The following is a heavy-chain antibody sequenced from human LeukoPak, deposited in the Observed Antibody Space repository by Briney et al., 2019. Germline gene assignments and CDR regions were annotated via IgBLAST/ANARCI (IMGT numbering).Heavy chain of an antibody. J-gene: IGHJ6*03. CDR2: ISGSGGST. CDR3: AKDGGEYYDILTGYYPRLYYMDV. V-gene: IGHV3-23*01. D-gene: IGHD3-9*01. CDR1: GFTFSTYG. Sequence: QPGGTLRLSCVASGFTFSTYGMSWVRQAPGKGREWVSAISGSGGSTYYADSVKGRFTISRDNSKNTLYLQMNSLRAEDTAVYYCAKDGGEYYDILTGYYPRLYYMDVWGKGTTVTISS.